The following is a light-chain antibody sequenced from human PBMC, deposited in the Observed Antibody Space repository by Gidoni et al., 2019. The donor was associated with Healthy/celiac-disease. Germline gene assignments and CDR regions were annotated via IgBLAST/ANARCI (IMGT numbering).Light chain of an antibody. Sequence: DIVMNQHPDSLAVFLGERATINCKSSQSVLYSSNNKNYLAWYQQKPGQPPKLLIYWASTRESGVPDRFSGSGSGTDFTLTISSLQAEDVAVYYCQQYYSTPQTFGQGTKVEIK. CDR3: QQYYSTPQT. CDR2: WAS. CDR1: QSVLYSSNNKNY. J-gene: IGKJ1*01. V-gene: IGKV4-1*01.